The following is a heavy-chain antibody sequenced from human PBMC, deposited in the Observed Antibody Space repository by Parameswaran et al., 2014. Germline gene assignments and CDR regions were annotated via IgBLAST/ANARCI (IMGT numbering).Heavy chain of an antibody. V-gene: IGHV3-64*01. Sequence: WIRQPPGKGLEYVSAISSNGGSTYYANSVKGRFAISRDNSKNTLYLQMGSLRAEDMAVYYCARDTGSNPKSYYYYGMDVWGQGTTVTSP. CDR3: ARDTGSNPKSYYYYGMDV. CDR2: ISSNGGST. J-gene: IGHJ6*02. D-gene: IGHD4-11*01.